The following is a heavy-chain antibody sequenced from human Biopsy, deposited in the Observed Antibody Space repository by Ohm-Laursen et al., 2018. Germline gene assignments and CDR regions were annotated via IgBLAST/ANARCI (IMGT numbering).Heavy chain of an antibody. D-gene: IGHD4-23*01. CDR2: IYCTGYT. CDR1: GGSFTGHY. V-gene: IGHV4-59*11. CDR3: ARGSNDFGGLYFHR. J-gene: IGHJ4*02. Sequence: SETLSLTCTVSGGSFTGHYWSWIRQPPGKGLGWIGHIYCTGYTSYNSSLKSRVTISVDTSRNHFSLRLSSLTAADTAVYYCARGSNDFGGLYFHRWGQGTLLTVSS.